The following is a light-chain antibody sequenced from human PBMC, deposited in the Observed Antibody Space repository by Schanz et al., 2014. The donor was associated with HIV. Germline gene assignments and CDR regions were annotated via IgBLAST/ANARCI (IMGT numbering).Light chain of an antibody. Sequence: QSVLTQPPSVSGAPGQRVTISCTGSSSNIGAGYEVHWYKQLPETAPKLLIFGDKNRPSGVPDRYSGSKSDTSASLAITGLQAVDEADYYCQSYDNSLTAYVFGAGTKLTVL. V-gene: IGLV1-40*01. CDR1: SSNIGAGYE. CDR3: QSYDNSLTAYV. J-gene: IGLJ1*01. CDR2: GDK.